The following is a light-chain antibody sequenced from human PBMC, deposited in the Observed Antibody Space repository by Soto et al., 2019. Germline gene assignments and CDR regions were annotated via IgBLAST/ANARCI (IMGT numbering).Light chain of an antibody. V-gene: IGKV3-15*01. J-gene: IGKJ2*01. CDR3: QQYHNWPPFT. Sequence: EIVMTQSPATLSVSPGERVTLSCRASQSVSSNLAWYQQKPGQAPRLLIYGASTRATGIPARFSGSGSGTECTLTISSLQSEDFAVYYCQQYHNWPPFTFGQGTKLEIK. CDR2: GAS. CDR1: QSVSSN.